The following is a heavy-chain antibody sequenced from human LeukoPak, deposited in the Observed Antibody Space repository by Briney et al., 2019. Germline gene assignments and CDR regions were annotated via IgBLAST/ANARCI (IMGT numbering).Heavy chain of an antibody. CDR3: ARDYGGSSPFDY. CDR1: GFTFSSYE. D-gene: IGHD4-23*01. Sequence: GGSLRLSCAASGFTFSSYEMHWVRQSPGKGLEWVAYISSSGSIIYYADSVKGRFTISRDNAKNSLYLQMNSLRAEDTAAYYCARDYGGSSPFDYWGQGTLVTVSS. V-gene: IGHV3-48*03. CDR2: ISSSGSII. J-gene: IGHJ4*02.